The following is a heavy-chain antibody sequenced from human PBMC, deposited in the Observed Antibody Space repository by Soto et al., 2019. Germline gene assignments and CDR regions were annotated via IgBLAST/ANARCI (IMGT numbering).Heavy chain of an antibody. D-gene: IGHD3-3*01. J-gene: IGHJ3*02. Sequence: QVQLQQSGPGLLKPSQTLSLPCAISGASVSRISTAWNWIRQSPSRGLEWLGRTYYRSKWYNNYAVSVKSRITINPDTSKNQFSLQLNSVTPEDTAVYYCASGRWSGFDIWGQGTMVTVSS. CDR3: ASGRWSGFDI. CDR1: GASVSRISTA. V-gene: IGHV6-1*01. CDR2: TYYRSKWYN.